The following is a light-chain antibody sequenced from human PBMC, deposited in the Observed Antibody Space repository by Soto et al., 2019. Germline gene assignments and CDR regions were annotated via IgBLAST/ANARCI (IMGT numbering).Light chain of an antibody. CDR3: QQRGNWPPTWT. Sequence: EIVLTQSPATLSLSPGERATLSCSAIQSIGYYLAWYQEKPGQAPRLLIYDASIRATGIPARLSGSWSGTDFTLTINGLEPEDSAVYYCQQRGNWPPTWTFGQGTKVDIK. CDR1: QSIGYY. V-gene: IGKV3-11*01. J-gene: IGKJ1*01. CDR2: DAS.